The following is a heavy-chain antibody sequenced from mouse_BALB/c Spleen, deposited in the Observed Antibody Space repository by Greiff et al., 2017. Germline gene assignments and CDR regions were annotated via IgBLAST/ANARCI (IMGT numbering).Heavy chain of an antibody. CDR3: ASPTGTPAWFAY. D-gene: IGHD4-1*02. Sequence: EVQLQQSGAELVRPGALVKLSCKASGFNIKDYYMHWVKQRPEQGLEWIGWIDPENGNTIYDPKFQGKASITADTSSNTAYLQLSSLTSEDTAVYYCASPTGTPAWFAYWGQGTLVTVSA. J-gene: IGHJ3*01. CDR2: IDPENGNT. CDR1: GFNIKDYY. V-gene: IGHV14-1*02.